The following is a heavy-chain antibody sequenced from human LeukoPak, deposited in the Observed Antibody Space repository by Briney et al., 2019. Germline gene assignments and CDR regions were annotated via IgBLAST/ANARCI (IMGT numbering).Heavy chain of an antibody. CDR3: ARVTVTSYYYYGMDV. Sequence: SETLSLTCTVSGGSISSYYWSWIRQPPEKGLEWIGYIYYSGSTNYNPSLKSRVTISVDTSKNQFSLKLSSVTAADTAVYYCARVTVTSYYYYGMDVWGQGTTVTVSS. V-gene: IGHV4-59*01. D-gene: IGHD4-17*01. CDR2: IYYSGST. CDR1: GGSISSYY. J-gene: IGHJ6*02.